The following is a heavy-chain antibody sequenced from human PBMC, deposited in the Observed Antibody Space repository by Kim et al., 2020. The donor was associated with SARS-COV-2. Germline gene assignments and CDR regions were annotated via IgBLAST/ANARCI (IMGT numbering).Heavy chain of an antibody. D-gene: IGHD2-2*02. CDR3: ARGRAGVVPAPILGLGPHYDYFIMDV. V-gene: IGHV4-34*01. CDR2: IHESGSA. J-gene: IGHJ6*02. CDR1: SGSFSGHY. Sequence: SETLSLTCAVYSGSFSGHYWSWIRHPPGKGLEWIGKIHESGSADYNPSLKSRVSISIDRSKNQFSLKLSSVTAADTGFYFCARGRAGVVPAPILGLGPHYDYFIMDVWGHGTTVTVSS.